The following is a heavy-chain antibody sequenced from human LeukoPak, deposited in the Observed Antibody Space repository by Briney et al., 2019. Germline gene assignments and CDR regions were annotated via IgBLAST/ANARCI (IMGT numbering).Heavy chain of an antibody. CDR3: ARDPGDICSGGSCYSGWWFDP. J-gene: IGHJ5*02. CDR2: IIPMFDTT. Sequence: SVKVSCKASGGTFSNYAISWMRQASGQGLEWMGGIIPMFDTTIYAQKFQGRVTITTDESTSTAYMELSSLRSEDTAVYYCARDPGDICSGGSCYSGWWFDPWGQGTLVTVSS. V-gene: IGHV1-69*05. D-gene: IGHD2-15*01. CDR1: GGTFSNYA.